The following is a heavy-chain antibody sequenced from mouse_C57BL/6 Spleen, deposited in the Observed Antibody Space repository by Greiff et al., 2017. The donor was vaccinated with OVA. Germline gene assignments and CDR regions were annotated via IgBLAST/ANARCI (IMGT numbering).Heavy chain of an antibody. J-gene: IGHJ3*01. Sequence: EVKLVESGEGLVKPGGSLKLSCAASGFTFSSYAMSWVRQTPEKRLEWVAYISSGGDYIYYADTVKGRFTISRDNARNTLYLQMSSLKSEDTAMYYCTSYGSSPWFAYWGQGTLVTVSA. CDR3: TSYGSSPWFAY. V-gene: IGHV5-9-1*02. CDR1: GFTFSSYA. CDR2: ISSGGDYI. D-gene: IGHD1-1*01.